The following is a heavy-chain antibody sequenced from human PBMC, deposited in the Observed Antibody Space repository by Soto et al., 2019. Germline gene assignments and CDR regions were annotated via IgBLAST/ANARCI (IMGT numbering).Heavy chain of an antibody. V-gene: IGHV1-2*02. J-gene: IGHJ4*02. Sequence: ASVKVSCKASGYTFTGYYMHWVRQAPGQGLEWMGWINPNSGGTNYAQKFQGRVTMTRDTSISTAYMELSRLRSDDTAVYYCARDGRPVTYYYDSSGYYPSTWGQGTLVTVSS. CDR1: GYTFTGYY. CDR2: INPNSGGT. D-gene: IGHD3-22*01. CDR3: ARDGRPVTYYYDSSGYYPST.